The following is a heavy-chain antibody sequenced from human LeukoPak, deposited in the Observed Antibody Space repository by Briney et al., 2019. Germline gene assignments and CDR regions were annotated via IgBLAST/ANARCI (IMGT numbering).Heavy chain of an antibody. CDR3: AKGPLRGTAAAIDY. CDR1: GFTFNNYG. V-gene: IGHV3-30*18. J-gene: IGHJ4*02. D-gene: IGHD2-2*01. CDR2: ISYDGRNK. Sequence: GGSLRLSCAASGFTFNNYGIHWVRQAPGKGLEWVAVISYDGRNKHYPDSVKGRFTISRDISTDTLWLQMDSLRTEDTAVYYCAKGPLRGTAAAIDYWGQGTLVTVSS.